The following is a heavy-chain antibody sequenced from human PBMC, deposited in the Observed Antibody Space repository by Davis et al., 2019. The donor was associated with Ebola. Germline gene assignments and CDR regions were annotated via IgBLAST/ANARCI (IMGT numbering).Heavy chain of an antibody. CDR2: IYTSGST. Sequence: PSETLSLTCTVSGGSISSYYWSWIRQPAGKGLEWIGRIYTSGSTNYNPSLKSRVTMSVDTSKNQFSLKLSSVTAADTAVYYCARDYYGSGSYYNEDWFDPWGQGTLVTVSS. V-gene: IGHV4-4*07. CDR3: ARDYYGSGSYYNEDWFDP. J-gene: IGHJ5*02. D-gene: IGHD3-10*01. CDR1: GGSISSYY.